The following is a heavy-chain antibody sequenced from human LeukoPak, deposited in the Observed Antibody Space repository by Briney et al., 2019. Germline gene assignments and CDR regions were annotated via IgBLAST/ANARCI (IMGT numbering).Heavy chain of an antibody. CDR2: ISSSSSYI. D-gene: IGHD2-15*01. CDR1: GFTFSSYS. Sequence: PGGSLRLSCAGSGFTFSSYSMNWVRQAPGKGLEWVSSISSSSSYIYYADSVEGRFTISRDNAKNSLYLQTNSLRAEDTAVYYCARDAGSGDDAFDIWGQGTMVTVSS. J-gene: IGHJ3*02. CDR3: ARDAGSGDDAFDI. V-gene: IGHV3-21*01.